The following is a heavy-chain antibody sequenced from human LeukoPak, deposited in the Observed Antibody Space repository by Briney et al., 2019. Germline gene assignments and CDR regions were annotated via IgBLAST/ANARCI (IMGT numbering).Heavy chain of an antibody. Sequence: PGGSLRLSCAASGFAVTSNYFNWVRQAPGKGLEWVSYISSSSSTIYIADSVKGRFTISRDNAKNSLYLQMNSLRAEDTAVYYCARDPTYYDFWSGSFSYFDYWGQGTLVTVSS. V-gene: IGHV3-48*01. J-gene: IGHJ4*02. D-gene: IGHD3-3*01. CDR3: ARDPTYYDFWSGSFSYFDY. CDR2: ISSSSSTI. CDR1: GFAVTSNY.